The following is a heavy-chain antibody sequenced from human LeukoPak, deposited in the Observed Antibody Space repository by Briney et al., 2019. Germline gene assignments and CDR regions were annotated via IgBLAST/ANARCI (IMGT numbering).Heavy chain of an antibody. CDR1: GYTFTGYY. Sequence: ASVKVSCKASGYTFTGYYMYWVRQAPGQGLGWMGLINPNSGGTDYSKNFQDSVTMTRDPSISTAYMELSRLTSDDTAVYYCARGYCSGGTCYLVENWFDPWGQGTLVTVSS. CDR2: INPNSGGT. J-gene: IGHJ5*02. CDR3: ARGYCSGGTCYLVENWFDP. V-gene: IGHV1-2*06. D-gene: IGHD2-15*01.